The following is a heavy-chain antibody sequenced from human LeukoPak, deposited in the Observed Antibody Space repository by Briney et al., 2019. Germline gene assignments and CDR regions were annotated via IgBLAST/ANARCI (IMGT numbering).Heavy chain of an antibody. Sequence: PGGSLRLSCATSGFTFSSYSMNWVRQAPGKGLEWVSSISSSSSYIYYADSVKGRFTISRDNAKNSLYLQMNSLRAEDTAVYYCARDVVVVPAAIPVGAAAALFDHWGQGPLVTVSS. CDR3: ARDVVVVPAAIPVGAAAALFDH. D-gene: IGHD2-2*02. J-gene: IGHJ4*02. CDR2: ISSSSSYI. CDR1: GFTFSSYS. V-gene: IGHV3-21*01.